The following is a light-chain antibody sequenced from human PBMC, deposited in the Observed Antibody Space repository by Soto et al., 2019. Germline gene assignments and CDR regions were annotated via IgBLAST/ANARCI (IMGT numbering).Light chain of an antibody. CDR3: HTYNSSSLHT. CDR2: DAS. CDR1: QSVSRR. J-gene: IGKJ2*01. Sequence: DIQMTQSPSTLSASVGDRITITCRASQSVSRRLAWYQQKPGKAPKLLIYDASSLESGVPSRFSGRGSGTEFTLTISSLQPDDCATYYCHTYNSSSLHTFGHGTKVDIK. V-gene: IGKV1-5*01.